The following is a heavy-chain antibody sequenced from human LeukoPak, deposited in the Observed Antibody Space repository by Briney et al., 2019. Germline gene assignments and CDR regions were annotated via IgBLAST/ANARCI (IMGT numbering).Heavy chain of an antibody. CDR1: GFTFSNYA. D-gene: IGHD4-11*01. V-gene: IGHV3-23*01. Sequence: PGGSLRLSCAASGFTFSNYAMIWVRQAPGEGLEWVSVISDSGGTSYYADSVKGRLSISRDNSRNTLYLQMNSLRDEDTAVYYCAKALMTTSSRALDYWGQGTLVTVSS. CDR3: AKALMTTSSRALDY. J-gene: IGHJ4*02. CDR2: ISDSGGTS.